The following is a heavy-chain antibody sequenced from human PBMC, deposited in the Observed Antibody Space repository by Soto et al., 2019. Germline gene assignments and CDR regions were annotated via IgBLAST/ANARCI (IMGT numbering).Heavy chain of an antibody. CDR2: ISCGGSNT. CDR1: GFTSSSYG. CDR3: AKGDYYDSSGYYSIVLYYFDY. V-gene: IGHV3-33*06. J-gene: IGHJ4*02. Sequence: GGSLRLSCAASGFTSSSYGMHWVRQAPGKGLEWVAVISCGGSNTYYADSVKGRFTISRDNSKNTLYLQMNSLRAEDTAVYYCAKGDYYDSSGYYSIVLYYFDYWGQGTLVTVSS. D-gene: IGHD3-22*01.